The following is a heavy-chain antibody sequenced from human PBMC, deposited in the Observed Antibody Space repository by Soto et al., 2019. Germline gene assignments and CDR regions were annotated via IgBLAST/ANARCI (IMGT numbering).Heavy chain of an antibody. V-gene: IGHV4-61*08. CDR2: IYYSGTT. J-gene: IGHJ6*02. CDR1: GGSVSSGGHY. CDR3: ARARCSGASCYAGYYYGMDV. D-gene: IGHD2-2*01. Sequence: QVRLQESGPGLVKPSETLSLTCTVSGGSVSSGGHYWNWIRQPPGKGLEWIGHIYYSGTTNYNPSLKSRVTISIDTSKNQFSLKLSSVTAADTAVYYCARARCSGASCYAGYYYGMDVWGQGTTVTVSS.